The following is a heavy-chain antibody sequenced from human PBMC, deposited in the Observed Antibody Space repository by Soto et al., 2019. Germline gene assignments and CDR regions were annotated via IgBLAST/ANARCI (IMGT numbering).Heavy chain of an antibody. CDR2: TYNSVST. CDR3: ARVIRDGYNYDEYVDH. CDR1: GGSISRGGYY. V-gene: IGHV4-31*03. D-gene: IGHD5-12*01. J-gene: IGHJ4*02. Sequence: SETLSLTCTVSGGSISRGGYYWSWIRQNPGKGLEWIGYTYNSVSTYYNPSLRSRLTISVDMSKNQFSLTVNSVTAADTALFYCARVIRDGYNYDEYVDHWGQGTLVTVSS.